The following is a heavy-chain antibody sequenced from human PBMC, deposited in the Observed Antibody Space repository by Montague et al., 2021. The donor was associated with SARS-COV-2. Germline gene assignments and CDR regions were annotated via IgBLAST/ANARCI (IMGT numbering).Heavy chain of an antibody. CDR3: ARQGRTGRYYYYYGMGV. J-gene: IGHJ6*02. CDR2: IYYSGST. V-gene: IGHV4-39*01. Sequence: SETLSLTCTVSGGSISSSSYYWGWIRQPPGKGLEWIGCIYYSGSTYYNPSLKSRVTISVDTSKNQFSLKLSSVTAADTAVYYCARQGRTGRYYYYYGMGVWGQGTPVTVSS. CDR1: GGSISSSSYY.